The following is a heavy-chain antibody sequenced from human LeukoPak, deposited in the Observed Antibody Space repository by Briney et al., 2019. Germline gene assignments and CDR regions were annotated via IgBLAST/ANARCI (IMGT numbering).Heavy chain of an antibody. CDR2: SYPGDSDT. CDR3: ARLDLRYCSSTSCYAPFDY. V-gene: IGHV5-51*01. CDR1: GYSLTSYW. D-gene: IGHD2-2*01. Sequence: GESLKISCKGSGYSLTSYWMGWVRQMPGKCLEWMGISYPGDSDTRYSPSFQGQVTISADKSISTAYLQWSSLKASDTAMYYCARLDLRYCSSTSCYAPFDYWGQGTLVTVSS. J-gene: IGHJ4*02.